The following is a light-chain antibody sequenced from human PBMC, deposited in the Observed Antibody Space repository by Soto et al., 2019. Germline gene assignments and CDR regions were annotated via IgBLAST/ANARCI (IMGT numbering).Light chain of an antibody. CDR1: SSDVGGYNL. CDR2: EGG. Sequence: QSALTQPPSASGSPGQSVTISCTGTSSDVGGYNLVSWYQQYPGKAPKLMIYEGGKRPAGVSNRFSGSKSANTASLTISGLQAEDEADYFCCSYAGSNTWVFGTGTKLTV. CDR3: CSYAGSNTWV. J-gene: IGLJ1*01. V-gene: IGLV2-23*01.